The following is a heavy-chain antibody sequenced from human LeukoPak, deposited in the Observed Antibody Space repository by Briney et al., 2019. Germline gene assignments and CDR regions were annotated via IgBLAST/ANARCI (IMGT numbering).Heavy chain of an antibody. CDR2: ISGSGGST. CDR3: AKDRTSSPGAY. J-gene: IGHJ4*02. V-gene: IGHV3-23*01. CDR1: GFTFSNSA. Sequence: GGSLRLSCAASGFTFSNSAVSWARQAPGKGLEWVSGISGSGGSTYYAESVKGRFTISRDNSKNTLYLQMNSLRAEDTAVYYCAKDRTSSPGAYWGQGTLVTVSS. D-gene: IGHD6-6*01.